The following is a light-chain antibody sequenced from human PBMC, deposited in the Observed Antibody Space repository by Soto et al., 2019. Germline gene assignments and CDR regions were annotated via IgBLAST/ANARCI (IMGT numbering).Light chain of an antibody. V-gene: IGKV3-20*01. CDR3: QQYNTSPRT. CDR2: GAS. J-gene: IGKJ1*01. CDR1: QTIDNT. Sequence: EIVLTQSPATLSLSPGERTTLXCRASQTIDNTLAWYQQKRGQAPRLLIYGASNRATGIPDRFSGSGSGTDFTLTISRLEPEDFAVYYCQQYNTSPRTFGQGTKVDIK.